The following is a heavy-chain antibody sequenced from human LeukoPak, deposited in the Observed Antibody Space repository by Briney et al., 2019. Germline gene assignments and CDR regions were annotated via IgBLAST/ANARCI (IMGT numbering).Heavy chain of an antibody. CDR2: IFSNDEK. CDR1: GFSLSNPRMG. J-gene: IGHJ4*02. D-gene: IGHD6-19*01. Sequence: SGPVLLKPTEPLTLTFTVSGFSLSNPRMGVSWIRQTPGMALEWLAHIFSNDEKSYSTSLKSRLTISKDTSKSQVVLTMTNMDPVDTATYYCARVPQGYSSGWYYFDYWGQGTLVTVSS. V-gene: IGHV2-26*01. CDR3: ARVPQGYSSGWYYFDY.